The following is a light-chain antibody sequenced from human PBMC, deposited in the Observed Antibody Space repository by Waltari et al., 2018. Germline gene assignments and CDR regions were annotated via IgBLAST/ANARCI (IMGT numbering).Light chain of an antibody. CDR3: MQSVQLPLT. V-gene: IGKV2D-29*01. CDR1: QSLLHSDGKTY. Sequence: DIVMTQTPLSLSVTPGQPASISCKSSQSLLHSDGKTYLFWYLQKQGQPPQLLIYEVSNRVSGVPDRFSGSGSGTDYTLRISRVEAEDVGVYYCMQSVQLPLTFGGGIKVEIK. CDR2: EVS. J-gene: IGKJ4*01.